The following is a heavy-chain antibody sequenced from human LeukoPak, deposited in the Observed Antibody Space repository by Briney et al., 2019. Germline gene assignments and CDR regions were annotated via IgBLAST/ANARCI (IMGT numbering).Heavy chain of an antibody. V-gene: IGHV3-30*02. CDR1: GFTFSSYG. J-gene: IGHJ4*02. D-gene: IGHD3-22*01. Sequence: GGSLRLSCAASGFTFSSYGMHWVRQAPGKGLEWVAFIRYDGSNKYYADSVKGRFTISRDNSKNTLYLQMNSLRAEDTAVYYCAKPMLRSYYDSSGYYSDYFDYWGQGTLVTVSS. CDR2: IRYDGSNK. CDR3: AKPMLRSYYDSSGYYSDYFDY.